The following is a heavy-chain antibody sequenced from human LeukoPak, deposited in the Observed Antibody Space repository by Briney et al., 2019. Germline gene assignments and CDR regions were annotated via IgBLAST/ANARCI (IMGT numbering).Heavy chain of an antibody. CDR1: GYTFTSYA. Sequence: ASVKVSCKASGYTFTSYAMHWVRQAPGQRLEWMGWINASNGNTKYSQKFQGRVTITRDTSASTAYMELSSLRSEDTAVYYCARSELRYFDWLLGYWGQGTLVTVSS. J-gene: IGHJ4*02. V-gene: IGHV1-3*01. D-gene: IGHD3-9*01. CDR2: INASNGNT. CDR3: ARSELRYFDWLLGY.